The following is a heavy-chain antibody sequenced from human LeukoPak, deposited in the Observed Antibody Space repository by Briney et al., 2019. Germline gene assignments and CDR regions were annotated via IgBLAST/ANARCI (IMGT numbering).Heavy chain of an antibody. CDR3: ARESYGGYDY. CDR1: GFTFSNYY. CDR2: ISSSSSTI. V-gene: IGHV3-48*01. Sequence: PGGSLRLSCAASGFTFSNYYMHWVRQAPGKGPEWVSYISSSSSTIYYADSVKGRFTISRDNVRNSLYLQMNSLRAEDTAVYYCARESYGGYDYWGQGTLVTVSS. D-gene: IGHD5-12*01. J-gene: IGHJ4*02.